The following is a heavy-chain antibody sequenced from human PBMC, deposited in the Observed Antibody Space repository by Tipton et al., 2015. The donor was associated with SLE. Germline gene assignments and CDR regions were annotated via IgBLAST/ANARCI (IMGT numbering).Heavy chain of an antibody. CDR2: ISYDGSNK. D-gene: IGHD5-12*01. CDR3: AKNREYSGYLLPDY. J-gene: IGHJ4*02. CDR1: GFTFSTYT. V-gene: IGHV3-30*04. Sequence: LRLSCAASGFTFSTYTMHWVRQAPGKGLEWVAVISYDGSNKYYADSVKGRFTISRDFSRTTMSLQMDSLRAADTAVYYCAKNREYSGYLLPDYWGQGTLVTVSS.